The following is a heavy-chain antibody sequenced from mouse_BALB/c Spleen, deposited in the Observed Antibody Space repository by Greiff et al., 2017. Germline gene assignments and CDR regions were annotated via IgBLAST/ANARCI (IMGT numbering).Heavy chain of an antibody. CDR1: GFTFSSFG. CDR2: ISSGSSTI. V-gene: IGHV5-17*02. D-gene: IGHD2-10*01. Sequence: EVQLVESGGGLVQPGGSRKLSCAASGFTFSSFGMHWVRQAPEKGLEWVAYISSGSSTIYYADTVKGRFTISRDNPRNTLFLQMTSLRSEDTAMYYCARKEAYYGNYDYAMDYWGQGTSVTVSS. CDR3: ARKEAYYGNYDYAMDY. J-gene: IGHJ4*01.